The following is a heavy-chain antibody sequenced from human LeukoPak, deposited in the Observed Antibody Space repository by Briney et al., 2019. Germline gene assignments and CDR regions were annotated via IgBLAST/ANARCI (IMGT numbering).Heavy chain of an antibody. D-gene: IGHD5-12*01. V-gene: IGHV1-69*13. J-gene: IGHJ6*03. Sequence: SVKVSCKASGGTFSSYAISWVRQAPGQGLEWMGGIIPIFGTANYAQKFQGRVTITADESTSTAYMELSSLRSEDTAVYYCARLPLARVAVATITMDVWGKGTTVTVSS. CDR1: GGTFSSYA. CDR3: ARLPLARVAVATITMDV. CDR2: IIPIFGTA.